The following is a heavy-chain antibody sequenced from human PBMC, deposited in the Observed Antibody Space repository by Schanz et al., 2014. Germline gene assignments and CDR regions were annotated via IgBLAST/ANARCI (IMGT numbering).Heavy chain of an antibody. CDR1: GFDFNSYS. CDR2: ISGRSSHI. D-gene: IGHD3-3*01. Sequence: EVRLVESGGGLVQPGGSLRLSCEASGFDFNSYSMNWVRQAPGKGLEWVSSISGRSSHIYYADSVKGRFSISRDNAKNSLYLQLNSLRAEDTAVYYCARGIDVSDFWSGSPPKGGANDYWGQGTLVTGSS. J-gene: IGHJ4*02. V-gene: IGHV3-21*02. CDR3: ARGIDVSDFWSGSPPKGGANDY.